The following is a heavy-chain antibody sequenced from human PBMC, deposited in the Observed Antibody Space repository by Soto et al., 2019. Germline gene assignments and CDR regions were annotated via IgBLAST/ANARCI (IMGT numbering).Heavy chain of an antibody. J-gene: IGHJ5*01. Sequence: GGSRRLSWAASGCTLRTFTINSVRQATGKGLDWDSGIIGGDGDIFYSESVKGRFTMSRDNSKDMLFLQMSSLRVDDTAVFYCAQDRDPDGISTFDSWSQGTLVTDSS. D-gene: IGHD3-9*01. CDR1: GCTLRTFT. CDR2: IIGGDGDI. CDR3: AQDRDPDGISTFDS. V-gene: IGHV3-23*01.